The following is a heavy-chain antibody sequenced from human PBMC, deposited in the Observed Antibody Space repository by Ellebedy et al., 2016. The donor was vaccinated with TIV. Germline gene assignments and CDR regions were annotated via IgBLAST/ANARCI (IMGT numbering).Heavy chain of an antibody. CDR2: ISNSDSPI. J-gene: IGHJ5*02. Sequence: GESLKISCAASGFTFSDYYMSWIRQAPGKGLEWVSYISNSDSPIFYADSVKGRFTISRDNAKNLLYLQMNSLRAEDTAVYYCARDARFIDHQHNWFDPWGQGTLVTVSS. V-gene: IGHV3-11*01. CDR1: GFTFSDYY. CDR3: ARDARFIDHQHNWFDP. D-gene: IGHD2-2*01.